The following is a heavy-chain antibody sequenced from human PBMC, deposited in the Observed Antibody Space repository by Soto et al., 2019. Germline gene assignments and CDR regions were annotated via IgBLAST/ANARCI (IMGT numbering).Heavy chain of an antibody. CDR3: GRGRSGQLVVFY. CDR2: IGPASGDT. D-gene: IGHD3-10*01. V-gene: IGHV1-2*02. CDR1: GYTFTGHY. J-gene: IGHJ4*02. Sequence: ASVKVSCKASGYTFTGHYIHRVRQAPGQGPEWMGEIGPASGDTRYAQKFQGRVTMTRDTSITTVYMESNNLSPDDTAVYYCGRGRSGQLVVFYWGQGTPVTVSS.